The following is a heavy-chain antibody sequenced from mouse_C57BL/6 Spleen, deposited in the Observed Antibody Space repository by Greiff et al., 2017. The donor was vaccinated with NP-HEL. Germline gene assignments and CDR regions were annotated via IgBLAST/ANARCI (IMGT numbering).Heavy chain of an antibody. V-gene: IGHV5-15*01. J-gene: IGHJ4*01. CDR1: GFTFSDYG. Sequence: EVHLVESGGGLVQPGGSLKLSCAASGFTFSDYGMAWVRQAPRKGPEWVAFISNLAYSIYYADTVTGRFTISRENAKNTLYLEMSSRRSADTAIYYCARRWAIVTIESYGMDYWGQGTSVTVSS. CDR2: ISNLAYSI. D-gene: IGHD2-5*01. CDR3: ARRWAIVTIESYGMDY.